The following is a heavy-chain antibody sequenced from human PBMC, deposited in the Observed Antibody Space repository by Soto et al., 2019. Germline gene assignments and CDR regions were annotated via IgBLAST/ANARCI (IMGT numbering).Heavy chain of an antibody. CDR1: GFTFSNFD. V-gene: IGHV3-23*01. CDR2: IRRSGANT. CDR3: GPPGGDGYNAAFDY. Sequence: EVQLLESGGTLVQPGGSLRLSCAASGFTFSNFDMTWVRQAPGKGLEWVSTIRRSGANTYYADSVRGRFTVSRDNSKSTMFLQMNSLRADDTAVYYCGPPGGDGYNAAFDYWGPGTQVTVSS. D-gene: IGHD5-12*01. J-gene: IGHJ4*02.